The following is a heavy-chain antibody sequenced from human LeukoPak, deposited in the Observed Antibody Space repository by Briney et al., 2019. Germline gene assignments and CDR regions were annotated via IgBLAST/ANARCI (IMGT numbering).Heavy chain of an antibody. D-gene: IGHD3-22*01. Sequence: GASVKVSCKASGYTFTSYYMHWVRQAPGQGLEWMGIINPSGGSTSYAQKFQGRVTMTRDTSTSTVYMELSSLRSEDTAVYYCARDWHDSSGYQFGGPDWGQGTLVTVSS. V-gene: IGHV1-46*01. J-gene: IGHJ4*02. CDR2: INPSGGST. CDR3: ARDWHDSSGYQFGGPD. CDR1: GYTFTSYY.